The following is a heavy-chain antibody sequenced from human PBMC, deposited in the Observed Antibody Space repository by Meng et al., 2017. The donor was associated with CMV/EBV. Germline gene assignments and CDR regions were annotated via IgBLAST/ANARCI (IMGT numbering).Heavy chain of an antibody. CDR3: ARRPLYIVVVPAARNWFDP. D-gene: IGHD2-2*01. CDR1: GGSFSGYY. V-gene: IGHV4-34*01. Sequence: LRPSCAVYGGSFSGYYWSWIRQLPGKGLEWIGEINHSGSTNYHPSLKSRVTISVDTSKNPFSLKLSSVTTADTAVYYCARRPLYIVVVPAARNWFDPWGQGTLVTVSS. J-gene: IGHJ5*02. CDR2: INHSGST.